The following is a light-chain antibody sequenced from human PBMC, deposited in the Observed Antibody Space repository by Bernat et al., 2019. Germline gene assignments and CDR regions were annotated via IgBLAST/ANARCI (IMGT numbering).Light chain of an antibody. CDR1: SSDVGDYKY. V-gene: IGLV2-14*03. J-gene: IGLJ3*02. CDR3: SSYTTSSTL. Sequence: QSALTQPASVSGSPGQSITISCTGTSSDVGDYKYVSWYQQHPGKAPKLMIYDVSNRPSGVSDRFSGSKSGNTASLTISGLQAEDEADYYCSSYTTSSTLFGGGTKRTVL. CDR2: DVS.